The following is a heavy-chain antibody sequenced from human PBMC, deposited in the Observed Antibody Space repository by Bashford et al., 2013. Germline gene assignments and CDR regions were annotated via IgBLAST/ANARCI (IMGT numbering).Heavy chain of an antibody. CDR1: GGSINIGTYY. J-gene: IGHJ4*02. CDR3: AGHEWELRYYFDY. V-gene: IGHV4-61*02. D-gene: IGHD1-26*01. Sequence: SETLSLTCTVSGGSINIGTYYWGWIRQPAGKGLEWVGRMYKGGNTNYNPSLKSRVTMSIDTSRNQFSLKLTSVTAADTAMYYCAGHEWELRYYFDYWGQGILVTVSS. CDR2: MYKGGNT.